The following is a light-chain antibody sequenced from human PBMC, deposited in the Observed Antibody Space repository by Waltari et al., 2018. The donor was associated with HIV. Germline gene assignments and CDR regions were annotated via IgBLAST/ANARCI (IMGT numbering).Light chain of an antibody. CDR3: QSFDSVVTSSV. Sequence: QSMLTQPPSVSGAPGQRVTISCPGSGPNIGARDDVLWYQHIPGTAPKLLSYESTNRPSGVPDRFSASTSGTSASLAITGLQAEDEADYYCQSFDSVVTSSVFGGGNKLTVL. CDR1: GPNIGARDD. CDR2: EST. J-gene: IGLJ2*01. V-gene: IGLV1-40*01.